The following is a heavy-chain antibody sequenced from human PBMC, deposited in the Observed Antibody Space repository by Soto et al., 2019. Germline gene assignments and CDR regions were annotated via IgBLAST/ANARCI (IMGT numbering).Heavy chain of an antibody. CDR3: ARDGYDYVWGSYRYTKPNWFDP. Sequence: GASVKVSCKASGYTFTSYGISWVRQAPGQGLEWMGWISAYNGNTNYAQKLQGRVTMTTDTSTSTAYMELRGLRSDDTAVYYCARDGYDYVWGSYRYTKPNWFDPWGQGTLVTVSS. CDR2: ISAYNGNT. D-gene: IGHD3-16*02. J-gene: IGHJ5*02. CDR1: GYTFTSYG. V-gene: IGHV1-18*04.